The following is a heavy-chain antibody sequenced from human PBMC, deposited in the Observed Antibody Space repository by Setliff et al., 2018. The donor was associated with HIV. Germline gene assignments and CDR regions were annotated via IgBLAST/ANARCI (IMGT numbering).Heavy chain of an antibody. Sequence: PGGSLRLSCTTSGFTFGDYAMSWVRQAPGKGLEWVGFIRSKVYGGTTEYAASVKGRFTISRDDSKSIAYLQMNSLKTEDTAVYYCSRDDLYGGNSFDSWGQGTLVTVSS. CDR1: GFTFGDYA. D-gene: IGHD4-17*01. V-gene: IGHV3-49*04. CDR2: IRSKVYGGTT. J-gene: IGHJ4*02. CDR3: SRDDLYGGNSFDS.